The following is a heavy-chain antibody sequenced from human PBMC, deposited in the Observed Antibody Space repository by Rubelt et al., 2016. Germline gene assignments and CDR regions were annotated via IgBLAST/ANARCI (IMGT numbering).Heavy chain of an antibody. J-gene: IGHJ4*02. CDR2: INTNTGNP. D-gene: IGHD3-10*01. CDR3: ARDGAFPLGSGFEKRSDY. V-gene: IGHV7-4-1*02. CDR1: GYTFTSYA. Sequence: KVSCKASGYTFTSYAMNWVRQAPGQGLEWMGWINTNTGNPTYAQGFTGRFVFSLDTSVSTAYLQISSLKAEDTAVYYCARDGAFPLGSGFEKRSDYWGQGTLVTVSS.